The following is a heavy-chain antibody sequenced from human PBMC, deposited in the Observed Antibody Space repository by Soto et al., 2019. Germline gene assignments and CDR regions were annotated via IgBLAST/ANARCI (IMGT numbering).Heavy chain of an antibody. CDR2: IYYSGST. J-gene: IGHJ3*02. Sequence: ASETLSLTCTVSGGSISSGDYYWSWIRQPPGKGLEWIGYIYYSGSTYYNPSLKSRVTISVDTSKNQFSLKLSSVTAADTAEYYSAHYSSGRAFDIWGQGTMVT. CDR3: AHYSSGRAFDI. CDR1: GGSISSGDYY. V-gene: IGHV4-30-4*01. D-gene: IGHD6-19*01.